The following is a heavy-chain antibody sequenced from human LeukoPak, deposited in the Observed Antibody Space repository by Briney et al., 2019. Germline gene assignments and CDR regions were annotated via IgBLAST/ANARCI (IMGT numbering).Heavy chain of an antibody. CDR1: GGSIISYY. Sequence: SETLSLTCTVSGGSIISYYWSWIRQPPGKGLEWIGYIYYSGSTNYNPSLKSRVTISVDTSKNQFSLKLSSVTAADTAVYYCAGKGYSYVSPPGRDVGGKGTTVTVSS. CDR3: AGKGYSYVSPPGRDV. D-gene: IGHD5-18*01. CDR2: IYYSGST. J-gene: IGHJ6*04. V-gene: IGHV4-59*01.